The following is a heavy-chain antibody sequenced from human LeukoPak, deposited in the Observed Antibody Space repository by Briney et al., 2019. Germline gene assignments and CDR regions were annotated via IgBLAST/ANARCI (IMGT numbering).Heavy chain of an antibody. Sequence: GGSLRLSCAASGFTFSSYGMHWVRQAPGKGLEWVAFIRYDGSNKYYADSVKGRFTISRDNSKNTLYLQMNSLRAEDTAVYYCAKDRTKSSSWYDAFDIWGQGTMVTVSS. V-gene: IGHV3-30*02. CDR2: IRYDGSNK. D-gene: IGHD6-13*01. CDR1: GFTFSSYG. J-gene: IGHJ3*02. CDR3: AKDRTKSSSWYDAFDI.